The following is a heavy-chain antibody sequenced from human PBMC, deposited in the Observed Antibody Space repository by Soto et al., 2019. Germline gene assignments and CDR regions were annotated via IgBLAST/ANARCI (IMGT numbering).Heavy chain of an antibody. V-gene: IGHV4-31*03. D-gene: IGHD4-17*01. J-gene: IGHJ5*02. CDR3: ARVRRYGDYEERHWFDP. CDR2: IYYRGST. CDR1: GGSISSGGYY. Sequence: QVQLQESGPGLVKPSQTLSLTCTVSGGSISSGGYYWSWIRQHPGKGLEWIGYIYYRGSTYYNPSLRSRVTISVDTSKTQFSLKLSSVTAADTAVYYCARVRRYGDYEERHWFDPWGQGTLVTVSS.